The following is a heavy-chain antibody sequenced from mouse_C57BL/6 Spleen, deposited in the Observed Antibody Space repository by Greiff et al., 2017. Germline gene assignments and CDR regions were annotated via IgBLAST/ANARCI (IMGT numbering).Heavy chain of an antibody. Sequence: QVHVKQPGAELVKPGASVKMSCKASGYTFTSYWITWVKQRPGQGLEWIGDIYPGSGSTNYNEKFKSKATLTVDTSSSTAYMQLSSLTSEDSAVYYCARKGIYYGNLYYAMDYWGQGTSVTVSS. CDR3: ARKGIYYGNLYYAMDY. V-gene: IGHV1-55*01. D-gene: IGHD2-1*01. CDR1: GYTFTSYW. J-gene: IGHJ4*01. CDR2: IYPGSGST.